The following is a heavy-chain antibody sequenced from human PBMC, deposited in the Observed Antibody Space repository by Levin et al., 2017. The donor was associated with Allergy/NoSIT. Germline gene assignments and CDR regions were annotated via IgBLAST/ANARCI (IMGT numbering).Heavy chain of an antibody. D-gene: IGHD2-15*01. J-gene: IGHJ4*02. CDR3: ASPPSPSCSGGRSGGL. CDR2: IKQDGSEK. Sequence: GGSLRPSCAASGPTSSNYWMSWVRQAPGKGLEWVANIKQDGSEKYYVDSVKGRFTISRDNAKNSLYLQRNSLRAEDTAVYYCASPPSPSCSGGRSGGLWGKGTLVAVSS. V-gene: IGHV3-7*03. CDR1: GPTSSNYW.